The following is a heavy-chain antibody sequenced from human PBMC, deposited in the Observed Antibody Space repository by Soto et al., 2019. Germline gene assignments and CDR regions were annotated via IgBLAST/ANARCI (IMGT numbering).Heavy chain of an antibody. J-gene: IGHJ5*02. CDR2: ISAYNGNT. CDR3: AGEGAQIFGVVNNWFDP. V-gene: IGHV1-18*01. Sequence: ASVKVSCKASGYTFTSYGISWVRQAPGQGLEGMGWISAYNGNTNYAQKLQGRVTMTTDTSTSTAYMELRSLRSDDTAVYYCAGEGAQIFGVVNNWFDPWGQGTLVTVSS. D-gene: IGHD3-3*01. CDR1: GYTFTSYG.